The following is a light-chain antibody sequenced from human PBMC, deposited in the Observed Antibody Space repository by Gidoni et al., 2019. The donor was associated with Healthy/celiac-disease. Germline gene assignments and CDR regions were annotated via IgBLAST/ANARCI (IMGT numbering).Light chain of an antibody. CDR1: QSFSSN. CDR3: QQYNNWPYT. Sequence: EIVMTQSPATLSVSPGERATLSCRASQSFSSNLAWYQQKPGQAPRRLIYGASTRATGIPARFSGRGSGTEFTLTISSMQSEDFAVYYCQQYNNWPYTVGQGTKLEIK. J-gene: IGKJ2*01. CDR2: GAS. V-gene: IGKV3-15*01.